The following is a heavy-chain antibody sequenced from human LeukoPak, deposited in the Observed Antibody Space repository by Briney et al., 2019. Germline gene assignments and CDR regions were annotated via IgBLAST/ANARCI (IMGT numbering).Heavy chain of an antibody. CDR1: GGSISSGSYY. CDR2: IYTSGST. V-gene: IGHV4-61*02. Sequence: KASETLSLTCTVSGGSISSGSYYWSWIRQPAGKGLEWIGRIYTSGSTIYNPSLKSRVTISVDTSKNQFSLKLSSVTAADTAVYYCARDGFWAFDYWGQGTPVTVSS. D-gene: IGHD3-3*01. J-gene: IGHJ4*02. CDR3: ARDGFWAFDY.